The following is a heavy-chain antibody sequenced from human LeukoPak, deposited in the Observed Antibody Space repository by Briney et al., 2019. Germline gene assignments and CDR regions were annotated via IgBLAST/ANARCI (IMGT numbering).Heavy chain of an antibody. CDR2: INSDGGST. CDR1: GFTFSSYW. CDR3: ARAAPGTLVDY. D-gene: IGHD6-13*01. V-gene: IGHV3-74*01. J-gene: IGHJ4*02. Sequence: GGSLRLSCAASGFTFSSYWMHWVRQGPGKGLVWVSRINSDGGSTSYADSVKGRFTISRDNAKNTLYLQMNSLRAEDTAVYYCARAAPGTLVDYWGQGTLVTVSS.